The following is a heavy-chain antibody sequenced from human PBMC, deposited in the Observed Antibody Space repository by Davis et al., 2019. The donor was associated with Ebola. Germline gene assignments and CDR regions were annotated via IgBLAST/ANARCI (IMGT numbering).Heavy chain of an antibody. V-gene: IGHV3-74*01. D-gene: IGHD2-2*01. Sequence: GESLKISCAASGFTFSSYWMYWVRQAPGKGLVWVSRTNSDGSITSYADSVKGRFTISRDNAKNTLYLQMNSLRDEDTAVYYCARGTHYAHDYWGQGTLVTVSS. CDR3: ARGTHYAHDY. CDR1: GFTFSSYW. CDR2: TNSDGSIT. J-gene: IGHJ4*02.